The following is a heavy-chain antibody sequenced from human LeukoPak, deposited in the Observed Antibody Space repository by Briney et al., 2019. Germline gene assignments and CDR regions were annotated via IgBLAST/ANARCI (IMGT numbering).Heavy chain of an antibody. J-gene: IGHJ4*02. Sequence: SETLSLTCTVSGDSISSGDYYWSWIRQPPGKGLEWIGYIYYSGSTSYNPSLKSRITISIDTPKNQFSLRLNSLTAADTAVYYCARDPPGYCSGGSCYSGGYWGQGTLVTVSS. CDR2: IYYSGST. CDR1: GDSISSGDYY. CDR3: ARDPPGYCSGGSCYSGGY. V-gene: IGHV4-30-4*01. D-gene: IGHD2-15*01.